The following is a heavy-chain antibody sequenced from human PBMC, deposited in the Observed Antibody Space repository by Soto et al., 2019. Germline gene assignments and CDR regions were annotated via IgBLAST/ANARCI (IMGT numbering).Heavy chain of an antibody. CDR1: GFTFSSYW. V-gene: IGHV3-7*01. Sequence: GGSLRLSCAASGFTFSSYWMSWVRQAPGKRLKRVDNIKQEKREKYYVDSVKDRFTITRDNAKNSLYRQMNSLKAEDTAVYYCARDLFYDFWSGYYPGYYYYYMDVWGKGTTVTVSS. J-gene: IGHJ6*03. D-gene: IGHD3-3*01. CDR2: IKQEKREK. CDR3: ARDLFYDFWSGYYPGYYYYYMDV.